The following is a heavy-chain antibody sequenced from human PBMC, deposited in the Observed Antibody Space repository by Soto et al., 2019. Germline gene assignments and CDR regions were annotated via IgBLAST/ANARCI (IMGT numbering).Heavy chain of an antibody. CDR2: ISYDGSNK. Sequence: VQLVESGGGVVQPGRSLRLSCAASGFTFSSYGMHWVRQAPGKGLEWVAVISYDGSNKYYADSVKGRFTISRDNSKNTLYLQMNSLRAEDTAVYYCAKEALGSEHGDYSEYFQHWGQGTLVTVSS. D-gene: IGHD4-17*01. V-gene: IGHV3-30*18. J-gene: IGHJ1*01. CDR3: AKEALGSEHGDYSEYFQH. CDR1: GFTFSSYG.